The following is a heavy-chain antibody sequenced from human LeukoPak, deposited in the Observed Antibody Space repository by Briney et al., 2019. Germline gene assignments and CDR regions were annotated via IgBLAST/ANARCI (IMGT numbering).Heavy chain of an antibody. Sequence: SETLSLTCTVSGGSISSHYWSWIRQPPGKGLEWIGYIYYSGSTNYNPSLKSRATISVVTSKNQFSLKLSSVTAADTAVYYCARRSGSYDFDYWGQGTLVTVSS. J-gene: IGHJ4*02. CDR3: ARRSGSYDFDY. CDR1: GGSISSHY. D-gene: IGHD1-26*01. CDR2: IYYSGST. V-gene: IGHV4-59*11.